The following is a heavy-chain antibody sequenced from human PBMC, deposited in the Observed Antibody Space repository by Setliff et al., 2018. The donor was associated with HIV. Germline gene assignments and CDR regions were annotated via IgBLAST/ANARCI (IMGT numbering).Heavy chain of an antibody. V-gene: IGHV1-69*01. D-gene: IGHD3-10*01. CDR2: IIPIFGTA. Sequence: VKVSCKASGGTFSSYAISWVRQAPGQGLEWMGGIIPIFGTANYAQKFQGRVTITADESTGTAYMELSSLRSEDTAVYYCAGVYYYGSGSYNYPYYFDYWGQGTLVTVSS. CDR1: GGTFSSYA. CDR3: AGVYYYGSGSYNYPYYFDY. J-gene: IGHJ4*02.